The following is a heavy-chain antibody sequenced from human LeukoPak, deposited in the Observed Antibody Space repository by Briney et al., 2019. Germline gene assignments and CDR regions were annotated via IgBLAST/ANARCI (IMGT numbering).Heavy chain of an antibody. J-gene: IGHJ4*02. CDR2: IHHGGST. CDR3: AGPYYDLLSGYYAYCDS. D-gene: IGHD3-9*01. Sequence: PSETLSLTCAVYGGSFSGYYWSWLRQPPGRALEWIGEIHHGGSTNYTPSLKSRVTISLDTSKKQFSLKLSSVTAADTAVYYCAGPYYDLLSGYYAYCDSWGQGTLVTVSS. CDR1: GGSFSGYY. V-gene: IGHV4-34*01.